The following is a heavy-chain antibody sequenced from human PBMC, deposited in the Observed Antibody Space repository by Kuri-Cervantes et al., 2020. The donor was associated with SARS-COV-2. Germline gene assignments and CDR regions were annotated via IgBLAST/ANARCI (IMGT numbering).Heavy chain of an antibody. J-gene: IGHJ6*02. D-gene: IGHD3-10*01. CDR3: ARGGTYYYGSGSYYRYYYYGMDV. CDR1: GGSISSSDYY. CDR2: IYYSGST. Sequence: LRLSCTVSGGSISSSDYYWSWIRQPPGKGLEWIGYIYYSGSTYYNPSLKSRVTISVDTSKNQFSLKLSSVTAADTAVYYCARGGTYYYGSGSYYRYYYYGMDVWGQGTTVTVSS. V-gene: IGHV4-30-4*01.